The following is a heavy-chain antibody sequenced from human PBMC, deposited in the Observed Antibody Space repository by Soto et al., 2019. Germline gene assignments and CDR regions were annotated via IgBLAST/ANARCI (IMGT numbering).Heavy chain of an antibody. CDR3: GKSGGGGYDSDNDYSGGLLMGPS. Sequence: GGSLRLSCAASGFSFSRYGMDWVRQAPGKGLEWVALICYDGSYENYADSVKGRFTISRDNSRSTLWLQMNSLRVEDTAAYYWGKSGGGGYDSDNDYSGGLLMGPSWGQGTLVTVSS. D-gene: IGHD3-22*01. CDR2: ICYDGSYE. CDR1: GFSFSRYG. V-gene: IGHV3-33*07. J-gene: IGHJ4*02.